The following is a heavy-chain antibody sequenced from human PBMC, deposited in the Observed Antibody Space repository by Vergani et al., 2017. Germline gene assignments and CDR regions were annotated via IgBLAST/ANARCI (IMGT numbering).Heavy chain of an antibody. CDR2: IYTSGST. CDR1: GGSISSGSYY. Sequence: QVQLQESGPGLVKPSQTLSLTCTVSGGSISSGSYYWSWIRQPAGKGLEWIGRIYTSGSTNYNPSLKSRVTIAVDTSKHQFSLKLSSVTAADTAVYYCARAKWPHSNFDYWGQGTLVTVSS. D-gene: IGHD5-12*01. V-gene: IGHV4-61*02. J-gene: IGHJ4*02. CDR3: ARAKWPHSNFDY.